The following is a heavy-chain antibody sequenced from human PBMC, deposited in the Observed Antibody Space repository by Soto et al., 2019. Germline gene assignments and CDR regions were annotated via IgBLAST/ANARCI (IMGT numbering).Heavy chain of an antibody. D-gene: IGHD6-25*01. Sequence: EVQLVESGGGLVQPGGSLRLSCETSGFTFSNYWITWVRQATGKGLEWVANIKKDGSQKNFVDSVKGRFTISRDNAKNSLYLQMDCLRVEDTAIYYCVKEIASAQWGQGTLVTVSS. J-gene: IGHJ4*02. CDR3: VKEIASAQ. V-gene: IGHV3-7*01. CDR2: IKKDGSQK. CDR1: GFTFSNYW.